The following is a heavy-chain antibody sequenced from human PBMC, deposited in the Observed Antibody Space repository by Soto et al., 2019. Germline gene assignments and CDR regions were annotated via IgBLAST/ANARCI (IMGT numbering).Heavy chain of an antibody. J-gene: IGHJ4*02. CDR3: ARRGSGCYYDY. Sequence: EVQLLESGGGLVQPGGCLRLSCAASGFTFSSYAMRWVRQAPVKGLEWVSAISGSGDSTYYADSVKGRFTISRDNSKNTLYLQMNSLRAEDTAVYYCARRGSGCYYDYWGQGTLVTVSS. D-gene: IGHD6-19*01. V-gene: IGHV3-23*01. CDR2: ISGSGDST. CDR1: GFTFSSYA.